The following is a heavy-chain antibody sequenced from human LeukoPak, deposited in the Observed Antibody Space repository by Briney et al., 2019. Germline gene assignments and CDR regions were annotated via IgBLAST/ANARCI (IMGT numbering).Heavy chain of an antibody. CDR2: IYYSGST. CDR3: ARTTYSSGWFDP. J-gene: IGHJ5*02. CDR1: GGSISSGGYY. D-gene: IGHD6-19*01. Sequence: PSETLSLTCTVSGGSISSGGYYWTWIRQHPGKGLEWIGYIYYSGSTYYNPSLKSRVTISVDTSKNQFSLKLSSVIAADTAVYYCARTTYSSGWFDPWGQGALVTVSS. V-gene: IGHV4-31*03.